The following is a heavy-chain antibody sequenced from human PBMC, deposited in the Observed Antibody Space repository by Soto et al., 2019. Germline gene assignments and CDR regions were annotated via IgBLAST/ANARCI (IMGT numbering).Heavy chain of an antibody. J-gene: IGHJ6*02. CDR2: ISYDGSNK. Sequence: QVQLVESGGGVVQPGRSLRLSCAASGFTFSSYAMHWVRQAPGKGLEWVAVISYDGSNKYYADSVKGRFTISRDNSKNPLYLQMNSMRAEDTAVYYCARGEEATIFGVTKKGYYYGMDVWGQGTTVTVSS. V-gene: IGHV3-30-3*01. CDR3: ARGEEATIFGVTKKGYYYGMDV. D-gene: IGHD3-3*01. CDR1: GFTFSSYA.